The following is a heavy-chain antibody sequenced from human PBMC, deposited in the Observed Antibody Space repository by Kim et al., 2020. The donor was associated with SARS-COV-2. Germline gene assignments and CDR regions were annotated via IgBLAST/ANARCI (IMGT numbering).Heavy chain of an antibody. CDR3: AGDYYNGSVSYYFYYYGMDV. J-gene: IGHJ6*02. Sequence: GGSLRLSCAASGFTFSSYWMSWVRQAPGKGLEWVANIKQDGSEKYYVDSVKGRFTISRDNANDSLYLQMNSLRAEDTAVYYCAGDYYNGSVSYYFYYYGMDVWGQGPTGTVSS. CDR1: GFTFSSYW. CDR2: IKQDGSEK. D-gene: IGHD3-10*01. V-gene: IGHV3-7*01.